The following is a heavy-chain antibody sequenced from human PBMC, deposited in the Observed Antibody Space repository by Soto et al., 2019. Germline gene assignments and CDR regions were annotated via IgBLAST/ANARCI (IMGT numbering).Heavy chain of an antibody. CDR2: VHISGHS. J-gene: IGHJ5*01. CDR3: ARVRQGCSADNCYFDP. D-gene: IGHD1-1*01. V-gene: IGHV4-4*02. CDR1: GGSVRAPDW. Sequence: SETLSLTCTLSGGSVRAPDWWNWVRQSPDKGLEWIAEVHISGHSNYNPSLRSRVSVSIDSSKNQFYLNLNSVTAADTAIYYCARVRQGCSADNCYFDPWGQGTQVTVSS.